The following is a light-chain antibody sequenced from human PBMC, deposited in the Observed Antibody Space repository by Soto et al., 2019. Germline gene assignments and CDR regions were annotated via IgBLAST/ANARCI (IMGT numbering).Light chain of an antibody. J-gene: IGKJ1*01. V-gene: IGKV1-5*01. CDR3: QQYGSSGT. CDR1: QTISSW. Sequence: DIQMTQSPSTLSGSVGDRVTITCRASQTISSWLAWYQQKPGQVPNLLMYPASSLQSGVPSRFSGSGSGTDFTLTISSLQPEDFAVYYCQQYGSSGTFGQGTKVDIK. CDR2: PAS.